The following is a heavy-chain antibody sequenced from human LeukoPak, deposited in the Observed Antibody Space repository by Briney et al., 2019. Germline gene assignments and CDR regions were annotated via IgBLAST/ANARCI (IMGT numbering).Heavy chain of an antibody. CDR1: GYRFITYL. V-gene: IGHV1-2*02. CDR2: VNPNSGDT. Sequence: ASVKVSCKASGYRFITYLMHWVRQAPGQGLEWMGWVNPNSGDTTYAQKSQGRVTMTRDTSISTVYMELSGLTSDDTAVYYCAKELTNYFDSWGQGTLVTASS. CDR3: AKELTNYFDS. J-gene: IGHJ4*02. D-gene: IGHD1-1*01.